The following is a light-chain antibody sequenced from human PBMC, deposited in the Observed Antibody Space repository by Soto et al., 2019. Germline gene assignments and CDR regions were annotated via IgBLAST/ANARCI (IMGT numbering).Light chain of an antibody. CDR2: GNS. J-gene: IGLJ2*01. Sequence: QSVLTQPPSVSGAPGQRVTISCTGSSSNIGAGYVVHWYQQLPGTAPKLLIYGNSNRPSGVPDQFSGSKSGTSASLAITGLQSEDDADYYCKAWDNSLNAGVFGGGTKLTVL. CDR3: KAWDNSLNAGV. V-gene: IGLV1-40*01. CDR1: SSNIGAGYV.